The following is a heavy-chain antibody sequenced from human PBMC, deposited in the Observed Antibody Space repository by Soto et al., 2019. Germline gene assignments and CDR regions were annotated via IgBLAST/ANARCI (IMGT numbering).Heavy chain of an antibody. D-gene: IGHD6-6*01. V-gene: IGHV1-58*01. CDR1: GFTFTSSA. J-gene: IGHJ5*02. CDR3: AAERIAAYINWFDP. CDR2: IVVGSGNT. Sequence: ASVKVSCKASGFTFTSSAVQWVRQARGQRLEWIGWIVVGSGNTNYAQKFQERVTITRDMSTSTAYMELSSLRSEDTAVYYCAAERIAAYINWFDPWGQGTLGTV.